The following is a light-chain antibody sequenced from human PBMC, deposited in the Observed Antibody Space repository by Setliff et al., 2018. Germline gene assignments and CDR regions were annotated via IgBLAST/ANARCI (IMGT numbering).Light chain of an antibody. V-gene: IGLV2-8*01. Sequence: QSVLTQPPSASGSPGQSVTISCTGTSSDVGGYNXXXXXXXXXXXXPKLMXXXVSKWPSGVPDRFSGSKSGNTASLTVSGLQAEDEADYYCSSYAGSNNYVFGTGTRSPS. CDR2: XVS. J-gene: IGLJ1*01. CDR1: SSDVGGYNX. CDR3: SSYAGSNNYV.